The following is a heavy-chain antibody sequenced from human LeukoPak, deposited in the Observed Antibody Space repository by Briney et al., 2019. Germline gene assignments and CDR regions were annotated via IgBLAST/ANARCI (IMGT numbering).Heavy chain of an antibody. CDR2: IYYSGST. CDR1: GGSIDSSTYY. CDR3: ARSNSSRAVETYFDY. D-gene: IGHD6-13*01. Sequence: PSETLSLTCTVSGGSIDSSTYYWGWIRQPPGKGLEWIGNIYYSGSTNYNPSLKSRVTISVDTSKNQFSLKLSSVTAADTAVYYCARSNSSRAVETYFDYWGQGTLVTVSS. J-gene: IGHJ4*02. V-gene: IGHV4-39*07.